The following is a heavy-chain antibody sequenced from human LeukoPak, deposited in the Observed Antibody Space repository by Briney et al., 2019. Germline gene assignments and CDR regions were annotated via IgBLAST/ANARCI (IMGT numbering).Heavy chain of an antibody. J-gene: IGHJ6*03. CDR3: ARGGYSGYDFAFYYYYYMDV. D-gene: IGHD5-12*01. CDR1: GGSISSYY. V-gene: IGHV4-4*07. Sequence: SETVSLTRTVSGGSISSYYWSWLGQPAGRGLEGIGRIYPSGSTNYNPFLKSRVTMSVDTSKNQFSLKLRSVTAADTAVYYCARGGYSGYDFAFYYYYYMDVWGKGSTV. CDR2: IYPSGST.